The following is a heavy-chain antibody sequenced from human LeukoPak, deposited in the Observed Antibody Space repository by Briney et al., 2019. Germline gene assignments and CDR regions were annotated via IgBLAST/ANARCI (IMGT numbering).Heavy chain of an antibody. J-gene: IGHJ4*02. CDR3: ARDTYRFFDC. D-gene: IGHD3-16*02. Sequence: GSLRLSCAASGFTFRGYWMGWVGQAPGKGLEWVANIKEDGSDKYYVASVKGRFTMSRYNAKNSLYLQINSLRAEDTAVYYCARDTYRFFDCWGQGTMVTVSS. V-gene: IGHV3-7*01. CDR2: IKEDGSDK. CDR1: GFTFRGYW.